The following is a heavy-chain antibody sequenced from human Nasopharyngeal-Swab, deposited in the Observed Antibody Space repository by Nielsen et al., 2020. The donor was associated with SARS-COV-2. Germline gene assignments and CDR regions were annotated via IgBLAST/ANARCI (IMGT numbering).Heavy chain of an antibody. D-gene: IGHD3-9*01. CDR2: VSYSRST. CDR3: ARGSTGYYISEWFDP. CDR1: GGAIGTADYY. V-gene: IGHV4-31*03. J-gene: IGHJ5*02. Sequence: SETLSLTCTVSGGAIGTADYYWTWVRQQPGKGLEWIGYVSYSRSTYYNPSLKSRLTTSRDTSKNQFSLKMTSVTAADTAVYYCARGSTGYYISEWFDPWGQGTLVTVSS.